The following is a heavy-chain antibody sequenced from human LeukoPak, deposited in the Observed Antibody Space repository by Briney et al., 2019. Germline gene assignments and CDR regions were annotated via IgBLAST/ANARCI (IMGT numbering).Heavy chain of an antibody. J-gene: IGHJ4*02. Sequence: PGGSLRLSCAASGFTFSSYAMHWVRQAPGKGLEWVAVISYDGSNKYYADSVKGRFTISRDNSKNTLYLQMNSLRAEDTAVYYCARDRQWLASNYFDYWGQGILVTVSS. CDR2: ISYDGSNK. D-gene: IGHD6-19*01. V-gene: IGHV3-30-3*01. CDR1: GFTFSSYA. CDR3: ARDRQWLASNYFDY.